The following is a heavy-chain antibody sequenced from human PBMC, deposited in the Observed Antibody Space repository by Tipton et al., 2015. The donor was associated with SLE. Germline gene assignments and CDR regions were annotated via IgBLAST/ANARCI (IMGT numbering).Heavy chain of an antibody. CDR3: ARLLTSYYGMDV. Sequence: SLRLSCAASGFTFDDYAMHWVRQAPGKGLEWVSGISWNSGSIGYADSVKGRFTISRDNAKNSLYLQMNSLRAEDTALYYCARLLTSYYGMDVWRQGTTVTVSS. CDR2: ISWNSGSI. D-gene: IGHD2/OR15-2a*01. CDR1: GFTFDDYA. J-gene: IGHJ6*02. V-gene: IGHV3-9*01.